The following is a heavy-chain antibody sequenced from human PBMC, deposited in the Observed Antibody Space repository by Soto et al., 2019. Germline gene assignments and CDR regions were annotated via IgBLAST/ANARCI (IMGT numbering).Heavy chain of an antibody. CDR3: ARYEPRSSYAYPDY. J-gene: IGHJ4*02. CDR1: GFTFSDYY. Sequence: QVQLVESGGGLVKPGGSLRLSCAASGFTFSDYYMSWIRQAPGKGLEWVSYISTISSYTNYADSVKGRFTISRDNAKNSRYLKITSRRAEDTAVYYCARYEPRSSYAYPDYGGQGTLVTVSS. D-gene: IGHD5-18*01. CDR2: ISTISSYT. V-gene: IGHV3-11*05.